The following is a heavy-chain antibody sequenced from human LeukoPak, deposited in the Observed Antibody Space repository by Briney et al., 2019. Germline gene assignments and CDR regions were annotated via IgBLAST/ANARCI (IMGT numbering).Heavy chain of an antibody. CDR3: AKDSRGYSYGNFDY. D-gene: IGHD5-18*01. Sequence: PGGSLRLSCAASGITFINHAMDWVRQAPGKGLEWVAVISYDGSNIYYADSVKGRFTISRDNSKNTLYLQMNSLRAEDTAVYYCAKDSRGYSYGNFDYWGQGTLVTVSS. CDR2: ISYDGSNI. V-gene: IGHV3-30*04. CDR1: GITFINHA. J-gene: IGHJ4*02.